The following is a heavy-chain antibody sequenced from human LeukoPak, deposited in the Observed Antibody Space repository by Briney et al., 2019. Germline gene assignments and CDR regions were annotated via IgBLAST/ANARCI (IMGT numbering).Heavy chain of an antibody. Sequence: GGSLRLSCAASGFTFSSYAMSWVRQAPGKGLEWVSGISGSGGSTYYADSVKGRFTISRDNSKNTLYLQMNSLRAEDTAVYYCARNPLIAAAGFYGMDVWGQGTTVTVSS. CDR2: ISGSGGST. J-gene: IGHJ6*02. CDR1: GFTFSSYA. V-gene: IGHV3-23*01. D-gene: IGHD6-13*01. CDR3: ARNPLIAAAGFYGMDV.